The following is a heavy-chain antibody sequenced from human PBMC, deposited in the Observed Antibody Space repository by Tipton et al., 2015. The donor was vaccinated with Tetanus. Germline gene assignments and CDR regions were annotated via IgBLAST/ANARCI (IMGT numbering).Heavy chain of an antibody. CDR1: GYNFRNNG. CDR3: ARDSTYLFDY. Sequence: SLRLSCAASGYNFRNNGMHWVRQAPGKGLEWVANIKQDGSAKYYVDSVKGRFTISRDNAKNSLYLQMNSLRAEDTAVYYCARDSTYLFDYWGQGTLVTVSS. CDR2: IKQDGSAK. V-gene: IGHV3-7*01. D-gene: IGHD2-2*01. J-gene: IGHJ4*02.